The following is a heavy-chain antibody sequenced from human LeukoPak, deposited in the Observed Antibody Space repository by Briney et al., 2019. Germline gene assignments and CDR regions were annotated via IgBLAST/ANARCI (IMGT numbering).Heavy chain of an antibody. CDR1: GSTFSRHW. CDR2: INQDGSGK. D-gene: IGHD1-1*01. Sequence: GGSLRLSCATSGSTFSRHWMSWVRQAPGKGLEWVANINQDGSGKYYVDSVKGRFTISRDNAKNSLCLQMNSLRSEDTAIYYCAEGTTGWGQGTLVTVSS. J-gene: IGHJ1*01. V-gene: IGHV3-7*01. CDR3: AEGTTG.